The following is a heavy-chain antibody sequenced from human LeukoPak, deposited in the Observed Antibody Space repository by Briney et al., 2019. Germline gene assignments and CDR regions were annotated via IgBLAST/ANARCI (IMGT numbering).Heavy chain of an antibody. D-gene: IGHD6-13*01. CDR3: ARVLAAAGTSYYFDY. CDR2: INHSGST. CDR1: GGSFSGYY. Sequence: SETLSLTCAVYGGSFSGYYWSWIRQPPGKGLEWIGEINHSGSTNYNPSLKSRVTISVDTSKNQFSLKLSSVTAADTAVYYCARVLAAAGTSYYFDYCGQGTLVTVSS. V-gene: IGHV4-34*01. J-gene: IGHJ4*02.